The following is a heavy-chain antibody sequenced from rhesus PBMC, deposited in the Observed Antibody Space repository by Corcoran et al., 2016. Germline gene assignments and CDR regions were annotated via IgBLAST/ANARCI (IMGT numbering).Heavy chain of an antibody. Sequence: QVQLQQWGEGLVKPSETLSLTCAVYGGSISGYYYWSWIRQPPGKGLEWIGYIYGNSASTNYNPSLKNRVTISIDTSKNQFSLKLSSVTAADSAVYYCARDSSGYCSGGVCYGFDYWGQGVLVTVSS. CDR1: GGSISGYYY. CDR2: IYGNSAST. V-gene: IGHV4-73*01. D-gene: IGHD2-8*01. J-gene: IGHJ4*01. CDR3: ARDSSGYCSGGVCYGFDY.